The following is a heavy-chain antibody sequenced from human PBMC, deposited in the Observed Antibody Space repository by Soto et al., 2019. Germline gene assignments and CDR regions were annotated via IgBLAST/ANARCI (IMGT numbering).Heavy chain of an antibody. CDR1: GYTFISYG. J-gene: IGHJ6*02. CDR3: AKDNIVDTGYYYGMDV. V-gene: IGHV1-18*01. CDR2: ISVYNGNP. D-gene: IGHD5-18*01. Sequence: QVQLVQSGAEVKKPGASVKVSCKASGYTFISYGINWVRQAPGQGLEWMGWISVYNGNPNYAQKFQGRVTRTTDTATSTAYPELRSLRSHDTAVYYCAKDNIVDTGYYYGMDVWGQGTTVTVS.